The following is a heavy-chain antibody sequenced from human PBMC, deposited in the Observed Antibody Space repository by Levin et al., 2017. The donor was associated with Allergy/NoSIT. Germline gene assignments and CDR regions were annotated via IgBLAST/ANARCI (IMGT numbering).Heavy chain of an antibody. CDR3: TTEYCRGGSCYDY. Sequence: GGSLRLSCAASGFTFSNAWMSWVRQAPGKGLEWVGRIKSKTDGGTTDYAAPVKGRFTISRDESKNTLYLQMNSLKTEDTAVYYCTTEYCRGGSCYDYWGQGTLVTVSS. V-gene: IGHV3-15*01. CDR1: GFTFSNAW. D-gene: IGHD2-15*01. J-gene: IGHJ4*02. CDR2: IKSKTDGGTT.